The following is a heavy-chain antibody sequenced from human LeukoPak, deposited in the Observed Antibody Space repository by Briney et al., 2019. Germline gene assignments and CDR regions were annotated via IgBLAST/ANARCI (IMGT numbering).Heavy chain of an antibody. CDR3: ARGRRYGDYTPTFDY. J-gene: IGHJ4*02. D-gene: IGHD4-17*01. Sequence: QPGGSLRLSCAASGFTFSSYAMHWVRQAPGKGLEWVAVISYDGSNKYYADSVKGRFTISRDNSKNTLYLQMNSLRAEDTAVYYCARGRRYGDYTPTFDYWGQGTLVTVSS. V-gene: IGHV3-30-3*01. CDR1: GFTFSSYA. CDR2: ISYDGSNK.